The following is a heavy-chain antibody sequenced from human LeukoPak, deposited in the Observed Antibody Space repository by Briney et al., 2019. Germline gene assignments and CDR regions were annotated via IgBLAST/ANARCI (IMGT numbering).Heavy chain of an antibody. D-gene: IGHD3-10*01. CDR3: ARDSEVRRNLWHY. CDR1: GGTFSSYA. J-gene: IGHJ4*02. CDR2: IIPIFGTA. V-gene: IGHV1-69*13. Sequence: SVKVSCTASGGTFSSYAISWVRQAPGQGLEWMGGIIPIFGTANYAQKFQGRVTITADESTSTVYMELSSLRSEDTAVYYCARDSEVRRNLWHYWGQGTLVTVSS.